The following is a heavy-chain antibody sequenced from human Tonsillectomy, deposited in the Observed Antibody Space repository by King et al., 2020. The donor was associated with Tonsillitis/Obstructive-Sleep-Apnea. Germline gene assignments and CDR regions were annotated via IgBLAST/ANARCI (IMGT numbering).Heavy chain of an antibody. CDR1: GYSFTSYW. J-gene: IGHJ4*02. D-gene: IGHD3-16*01. V-gene: IGHV5-51*01. CDR2: IYPGDSDT. Sequence: VQLVESGAEVVRPGESLKISCKGSGYSFTSYWIGWVRQMSVKGLEWMGSIYPGDSDTRYSSSFQGQVTISADNSISTAYLQWSTLKASDTAMYYCARSYHSWGYFDYWGQGTLVTVSS. CDR3: ARSYHSWGYFDY.